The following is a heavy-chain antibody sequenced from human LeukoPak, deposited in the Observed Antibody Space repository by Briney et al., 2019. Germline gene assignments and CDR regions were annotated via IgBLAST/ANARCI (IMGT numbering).Heavy chain of an antibody. D-gene: IGHD3-22*01. V-gene: IGHV4-30-4*08. CDR2: IYYSGST. J-gene: IGHJ2*01. Sequence: SGTLSLTCTVSGGSISSSSYYWGWIRQPPGKGLEWIGYIYYSGSTYYNPSLKSRVTISVDTSKNQFSLKLSSVTAADTAVYYCASSITMIEDWYFDLWGRGTLVTVSS. CDR1: GGSISSSSYY. CDR3: ASSITMIEDWYFDL.